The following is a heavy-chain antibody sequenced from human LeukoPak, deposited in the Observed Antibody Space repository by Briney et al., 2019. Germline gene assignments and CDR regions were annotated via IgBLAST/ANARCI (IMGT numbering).Heavy chain of an antibody. V-gene: IGHV1-2*02. CDR3: ARDPRAGSGSYYDEFFDY. CDR1: GYTFTGYY. CDR2: INPNSGGT. Sequence: ASVKVFCKASGYTFTGYYMHWVRQAPGQGLEWMGWINPNSGGTNYAQKFQGRVTMTRDTSISTAYMELSRLRSDDTAVYYCARDPRAGSGSYYDEFFDYWGQGTLVTVSS. D-gene: IGHD1-26*01. J-gene: IGHJ4*02.